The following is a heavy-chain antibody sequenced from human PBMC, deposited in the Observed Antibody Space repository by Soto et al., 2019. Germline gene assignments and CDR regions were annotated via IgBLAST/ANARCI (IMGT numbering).Heavy chain of an antibody. Sequence: PGGSLRLSCAASGFTFSSYAMSWVRQAPGKGLEWVSAISGSGGSTYYADSVKGRFTISRDNSKNTLYLQMNSLRAEDTAVYYCVRVRRGEQQIQCCCYCGQGTLVTV. V-gene: IGHV3-23*01. CDR1: GFTFSSYA. D-gene: IGHD6-13*01. CDR2: ISGSGGST. J-gene: IGHJ4*02. CDR3: VRVRRGEQQIQCCCY.